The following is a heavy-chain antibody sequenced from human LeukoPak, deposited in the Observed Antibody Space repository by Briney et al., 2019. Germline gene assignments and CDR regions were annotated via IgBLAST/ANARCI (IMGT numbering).Heavy chain of an antibody. CDR2: IYRSGST. CDR1: NYSISNSLY. J-gene: IGHJ6*03. V-gene: IGHV4-38-2*02. Sequence: SETLSLTCSGSNYSISNSLYWGWLRQPPGKGLEWIGSIYRSGSTFYNPSLKSRVTISLDTSKNQSSLKLSSVTAADTAVYFCARGTYGYYMDVWGKGTTVTVSS. D-gene: IGHD4-17*01. CDR3: ARGTYGYYMDV.